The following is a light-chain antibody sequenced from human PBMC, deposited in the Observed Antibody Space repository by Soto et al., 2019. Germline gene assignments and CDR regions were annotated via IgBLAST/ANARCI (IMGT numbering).Light chain of an antibody. CDR3: MQGTHWPWT. V-gene: IGKV2-30*02. CDR1: QSLIHSDGNTY. Sequence: DVVMTQSPLSLPVTLGQPASISCRSSQSLIHSDGNTYLSWFQQRPGQSPRRLIYEVSDRDSGVPDRVPGSGSGADFTLKISRVEAEDVGVYYCMQGTHWPWTFGQGTEVEIK. J-gene: IGKJ1*01. CDR2: EVS.